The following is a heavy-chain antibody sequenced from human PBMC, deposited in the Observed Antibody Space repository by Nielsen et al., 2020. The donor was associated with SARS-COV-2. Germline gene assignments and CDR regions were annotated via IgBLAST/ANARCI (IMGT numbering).Heavy chain of an antibody. D-gene: IGHD2-15*01. CDR2: IYYSGST. J-gene: IGHJ6*03. V-gene: IGHV4-59*12. CDR3: ARGRRYCSGGSCYSVLKFNYYYYMDV. Sequence: SETLSLTCTVSGGSISSYYWSWIRQPPGKGLEWIGYIYYSGSTNYNPSLKSRVTISVDTSKNQFSLKLRSVTAADTAVYYCARGRRYCSGGSCYSVLKFNYYYYMDVWGKGTTVTVFS. CDR1: GGSISSYY.